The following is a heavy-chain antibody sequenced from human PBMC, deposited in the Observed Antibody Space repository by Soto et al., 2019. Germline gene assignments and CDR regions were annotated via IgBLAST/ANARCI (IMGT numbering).Heavy chain of an antibody. V-gene: IGHV1-18*04. CDR2: ISAYNGNT. D-gene: IGHD3-16*01. J-gene: IGHJ4*02. Sequence: ASVKVSCKASGYTFTSYGISWVRQAPGQGLEWMGWISAYNGNTNYAQKLQGRVTMTTDTSTSTAYMELRSLRSDDTAVYYCASGDDSVLRPPPSFDYWGQGTLVTVLL. CDR1: GYTFTSYG. CDR3: ASGDDSVLRPPPSFDY.